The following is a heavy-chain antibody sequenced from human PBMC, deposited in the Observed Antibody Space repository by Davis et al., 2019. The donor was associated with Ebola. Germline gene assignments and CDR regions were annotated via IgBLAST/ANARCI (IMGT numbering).Heavy chain of an antibody. D-gene: IGHD6-13*01. CDR3: ARMAAAGTKLDV. J-gene: IGHJ6*02. CDR1: GYTFTSYG. V-gene: IGHV1-18*04. Sequence: AASVKVSCKASGYTFTSYGSSWVRQAPRQGLEWMGWISTYNGNTNFAQKLQGRVPMTTETSTSSAYMELRSLRSDDTAVYYCARMAAAGTKLDVWGQGTTVTVSS. CDR2: ISTYNGNT.